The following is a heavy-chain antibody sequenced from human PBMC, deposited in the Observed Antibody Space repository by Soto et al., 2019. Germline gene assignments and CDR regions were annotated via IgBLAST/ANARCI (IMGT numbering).Heavy chain of an antibody. CDR3: AMMGVPAALSYFDD. Sequence: SETLSLTCTVSGGSISSYYWSWIRQPPGKGLEWIGYIYYSGSTNYNPSLKSRVTISVDTSKNQFSLKLSSVTAADTAVYYCAMMGVPAALSYFDDWGQGTLVPVSS. V-gene: IGHV4-59*08. CDR1: GGSISSYY. J-gene: IGHJ4*02. D-gene: IGHD2-2*01. CDR2: IYYSGST.